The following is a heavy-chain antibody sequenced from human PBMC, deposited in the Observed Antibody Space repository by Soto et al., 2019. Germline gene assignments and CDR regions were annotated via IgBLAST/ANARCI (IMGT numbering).Heavy chain of an antibody. CDR1: GGTFSSTA. CDR3: ARGSIISAAGDY. D-gene: IGHD6-25*01. V-gene: IGHV1-69*13. CDR2: LIPLLGTP. Sequence: SVKVSCKASGGTFSSTAISWVRQAPGQGLEWMGGLIPLLGTPSYAQKFQGRVTITADESTSTAYKELTSLRSEDTAVYYCARGSIISAAGDYWGQGTPVTVSS. J-gene: IGHJ4*02.